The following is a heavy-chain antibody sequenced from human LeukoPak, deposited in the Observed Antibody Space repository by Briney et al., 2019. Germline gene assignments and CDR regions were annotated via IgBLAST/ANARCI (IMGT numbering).Heavy chain of an antibody. V-gene: IGHV4-30-4*01. Sequence: SETLSLSCAVSGGSISSGDYYWSWIRQPPGKGLEWIGYIYYSGSTYYNPSLKSRVTISVDTSKNQFSLKLSSVTAADTAVYYCARAGYDFWDNWFDPWGQRTLVTVSS. D-gene: IGHD3-3*01. CDR2: IYYSGST. J-gene: IGHJ5*02. CDR1: GGSISSGDYY. CDR3: ARAGYDFWDNWFDP.